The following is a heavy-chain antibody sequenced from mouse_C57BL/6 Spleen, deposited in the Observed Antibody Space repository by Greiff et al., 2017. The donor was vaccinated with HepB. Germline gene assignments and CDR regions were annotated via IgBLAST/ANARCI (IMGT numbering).Heavy chain of an antibody. CDR3: ARIENYGSSSYYYAMDY. D-gene: IGHD1-1*01. CDR2: IWWDDDK. Sequence: VMLVESGPGILQPSQTLSLTCSFSGFSLSTFGMGVGWIRQPSGKGLEWLAHIWWDDDKYYNPALKSRLTISKDTSKNQVFLKIANVDTADTATYYRARIENYGSSSYYYAMDYWGQGTSVTVSS. V-gene: IGHV8-8*01. J-gene: IGHJ4*01. CDR1: GFSLSTFGMG.